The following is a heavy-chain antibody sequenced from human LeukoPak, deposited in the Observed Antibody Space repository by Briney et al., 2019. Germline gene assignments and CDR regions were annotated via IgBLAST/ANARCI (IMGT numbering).Heavy chain of an antibody. V-gene: IGHV3-48*01. J-gene: IGHJ4*02. CDR1: AFTFSSYT. Sequence: QTGGSLRLSCAASAFTFSSYTMNWVRQAPGKGLEWVSYISSSGSTIYYADSVKGRLTISRDNVKNSLYLQMNSLRAEDTAVYYCARERYTYGFDYWGQGTLVTVSS. D-gene: IGHD5-18*01. CDR2: ISSSGSTI. CDR3: ARERYTYGFDY.